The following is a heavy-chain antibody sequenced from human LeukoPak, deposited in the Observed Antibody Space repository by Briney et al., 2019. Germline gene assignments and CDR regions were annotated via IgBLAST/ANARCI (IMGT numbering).Heavy chain of an antibody. CDR1: GFTVSSNY. V-gene: IGHV3-53*01. Sequence: GGSLRLSCAASGFTVSSNYMSWVRQAPGKGLEWVSVIYSGGNTYYADSVKGRFTISRDNSKNTLYLQMNSLRAEDTAVYYCASDGSATAMVNWGQGTLVTVSS. J-gene: IGHJ4*02. CDR3: ASDGSATAMVN. CDR2: IYSGGNT. D-gene: IGHD5-18*01.